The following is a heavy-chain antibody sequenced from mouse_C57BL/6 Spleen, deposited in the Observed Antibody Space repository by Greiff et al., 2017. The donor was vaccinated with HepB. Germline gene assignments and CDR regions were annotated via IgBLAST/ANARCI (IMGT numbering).Heavy chain of an antibody. Sequence: EVQLVESGEGLVKPGGSLKLSCAASGFTFSSYAMSWVRQTPEKRLEWVAYISSGGDYIYYADTVKGRFTISRDNARTTLYLQMSSLKSEDTAMYYCTREGAIYYDYDAWFAYWGQGTLVTVSA. CDR3: TREGAIYYDYDAWFAY. J-gene: IGHJ3*01. CDR1: GFTFSSYA. V-gene: IGHV5-9-1*02. D-gene: IGHD2-4*01. CDR2: ISSGGDYI.